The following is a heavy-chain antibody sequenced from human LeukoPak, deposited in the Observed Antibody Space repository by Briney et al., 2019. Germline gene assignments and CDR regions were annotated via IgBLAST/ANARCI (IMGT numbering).Heavy chain of an antibody. J-gene: IGHJ4*02. CDR3: AKHGYYDFWTGGFDY. V-gene: IGHV3-23*01. D-gene: IGHD3-3*01. Sequence: GGSLRLSCAASGFTFSSYAMSWVRQAPGKGLEWVSAISGSGGSTYCADSVKGRFTISRDNSKNTLYLQMNSLRAEDTAVYYCAKHGYYDFWTGGFDYWGQGTLVTVSS. CDR1: GFTFSSYA. CDR2: ISGSGGST.